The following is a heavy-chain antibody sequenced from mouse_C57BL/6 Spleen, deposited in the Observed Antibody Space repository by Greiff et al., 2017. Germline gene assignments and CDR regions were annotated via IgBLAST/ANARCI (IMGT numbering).Heavy chain of an antibody. CDR2: IDPENGDT. V-gene: IGHV14-4*01. J-gene: IGHJ3*01. Sequence: VQLQQSGAELVRPGASVKLSCTASGFNIKDDYMHWVKQRPEQGLEWIGWIDPENGDTEYASKFQGKATITADTSTNTAYLQLSSLTSEDTADYYCTGWDGYLFAYWGQGTLVTVSA. D-gene: IGHD2-3*01. CDR3: TGWDGYLFAY. CDR1: GFNIKDDY.